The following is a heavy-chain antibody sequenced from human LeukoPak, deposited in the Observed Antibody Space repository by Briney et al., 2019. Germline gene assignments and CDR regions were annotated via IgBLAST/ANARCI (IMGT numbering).Heavy chain of an antibody. CDR2: MNPNSGNT. V-gene: IGHV1-8*03. Sequence: ASVKVSCKASGDTFINYDVNWVRQASGQGLEWMGWMNPNSGNTGYAQKFQGRVTFTKNTSTSTAYMELSRLRSEDTAVYFCARGFDIWNPNWFDPWGQGTLVTVSS. CDR1: GDTFINYD. J-gene: IGHJ5*02. CDR3: ARGFDIWNPNWFDP. D-gene: IGHD1-20*01.